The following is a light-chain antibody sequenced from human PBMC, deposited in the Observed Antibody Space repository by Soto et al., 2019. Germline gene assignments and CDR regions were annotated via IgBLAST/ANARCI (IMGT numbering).Light chain of an antibody. CDR3: QQYYSSPLT. Sequence: DIVMTQSPDSLAVSLGERATINCKSSQSVLYSSNNKDYLAWFQQKPGQPPNLLIYWASTPESGVPDRFSGSGSGIDFTLHSSSVQDEDVSVYYCQQYYSSPLTLGGGNKVEIK. V-gene: IGKV4-1*01. CDR1: QSVLYSSNNKDY. J-gene: IGKJ4*01. CDR2: WAS.